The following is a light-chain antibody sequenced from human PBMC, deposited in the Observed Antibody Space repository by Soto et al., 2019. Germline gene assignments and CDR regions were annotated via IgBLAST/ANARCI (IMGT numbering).Light chain of an antibody. CDR2: KVS. V-gene: IGLV2-8*01. CDR3: SSYAGSNIVV. CDR1: SSDVGGYNF. J-gene: IGLJ2*01. Sequence: QSALTQPPSASGSPGQSVTISCTGTSSDVGGYNFDSWYQQHPGKAPKLMIYKVSERPSGVPNRFSGSKSGNTASMTVSGLQAEDESDYYCSSYAGSNIVVFGGGTKLTVL.